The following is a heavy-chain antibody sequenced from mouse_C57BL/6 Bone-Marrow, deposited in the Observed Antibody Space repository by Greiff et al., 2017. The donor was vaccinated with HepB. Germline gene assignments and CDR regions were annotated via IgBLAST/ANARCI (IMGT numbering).Heavy chain of an antibody. V-gene: IGHV1-19*01. D-gene: IGHD1-1*01. Sequence: EVQLQQSGPVLVKPGASVKMSCKASGYTFTDYYMNWVKQSHGKSLEWIGVINPYNGGTSYNQKFKGKATLTVDKSSSTAYMELNSLTSEDSAVYYCATYYDSSPFAYWGQGTLVTVSA. CDR2: INPYNGGT. CDR3: ATYYDSSPFAY. J-gene: IGHJ3*01. CDR1: GYTFTDYY.